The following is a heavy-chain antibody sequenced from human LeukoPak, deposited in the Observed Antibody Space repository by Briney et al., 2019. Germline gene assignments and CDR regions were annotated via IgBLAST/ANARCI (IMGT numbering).Heavy chain of an antibody. D-gene: IGHD2-21*02. CDR3: AREFRDIVVVTAILDDAFDI. Sequence: PGGSLRLSCAASGFTFSSYSMNWVRQAPGKGLEWVSSISSSSSYIYYADSVKGRSTISRDNAKNSLYLQMNSLRAEDTAVYYCAREFRDIVVVTAILDDAFDIWGQGTMVTVSS. CDR1: GFTFSSYS. CDR2: ISSSSSYI. J-gene: IGHJ3*02. V-gene: IGHV3-21*01.